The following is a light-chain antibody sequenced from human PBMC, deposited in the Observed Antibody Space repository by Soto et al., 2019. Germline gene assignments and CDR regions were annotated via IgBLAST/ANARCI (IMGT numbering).Light chain of an antibody. CDR1: QGISSY. J-gene: IGKJ1*01. CDR2: DAS. Sequence: IVMTQSPSSFSLSTGERVTISCRASQGISSYLAWYQQKPGKAPKLLIYDASNRHTGIPARFSGSGSGTDFTLTISSLQSEDFAVYYCQQRYRWPRAFGQGTKVEIK. CDR3: QQRYRWPRA. V-gene: IGKV3-11*01.